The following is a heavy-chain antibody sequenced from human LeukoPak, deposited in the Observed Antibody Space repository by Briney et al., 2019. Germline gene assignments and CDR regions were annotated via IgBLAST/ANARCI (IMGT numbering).Heavy chain of an antibody. Sequence: GGSLRLSCAASGFTFSSYAMSWVRQAPGKGLEWVSAISGSGGSTYYADPVKGRFTIPRDNSKNTLYLHMNSLRAEDTAVYYCAKSYRSGWESFDYWGQGTLVTVSS. CDR2: ISGSGGST. CDR1: GFTFSSYA. CDR3: AKSYRSGWESFDY. D-gene: IGHD6-19*01. V-gene: IGHV3-23*01. J-gene: IGHJ4*02.